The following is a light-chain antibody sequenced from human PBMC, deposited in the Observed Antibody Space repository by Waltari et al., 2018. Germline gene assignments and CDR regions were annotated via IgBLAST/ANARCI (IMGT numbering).Light chain of an antibody. J-gene: IGKJ1*01. CDR3: QQSYSTPRT. CDR1: QNISTY. V-gene: IGKV1-39*01. Sequence: DIQMTQSASSLSASVGDRVTITCRASQNISTYLNWYQQKPGTAPKLLMYSAYSLQSWVPSRFSGSGSGTDFTLSIRSLQSEDFATYYCQQSYSTPRTFGQGTKVEIK. CDR2: SAY.